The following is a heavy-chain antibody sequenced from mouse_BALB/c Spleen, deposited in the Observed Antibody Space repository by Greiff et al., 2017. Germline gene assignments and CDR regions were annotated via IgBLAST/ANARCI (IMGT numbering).Heavy chain of an antibody. CDR1: GYTFSSYW. CDR3: ARESGGDY. J-gene: IGHJ2*01. D-gene: IGHD1-3*01. V-gene: IGHV1-9*01. Sequence: VQLQQSGAELMKPGASVKISCYATGYTFSSYWLEWVKQRPGHGLEWIGEILPGSGSTNYNKKFKGKATFTADTSSNTAYMQLSSLTSEDSAVYYCARESGGDYWGQCTTLTVSS. CDR2: ILPGSGST.